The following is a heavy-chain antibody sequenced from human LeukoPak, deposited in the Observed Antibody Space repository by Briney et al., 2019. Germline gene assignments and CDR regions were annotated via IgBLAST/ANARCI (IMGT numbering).Heavy chain of an antibody. CDR3: ARLISARIDY. CDR1: GGSISSSSYS. J-gene: IGHJ4*02. D-gene: IGHD2/OR15-2a*01. Sequence: PSETLSLTCTVSGGSISSSSYSWGWIRQPPGKGLEWIGNIYYSGSTYYNPSLKSRLTISADTSKNQFSLKLSSVTAADTAVYYCARLISARIDYWGQGTLVPVSS. CDR2: IYYSGST. V-gene: IGHV4-39*01.